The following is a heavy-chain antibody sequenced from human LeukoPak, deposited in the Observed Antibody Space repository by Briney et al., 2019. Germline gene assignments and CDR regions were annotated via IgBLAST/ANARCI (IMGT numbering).Heavy chain of an antibody. D-gene: IGHD3-10*01. V-gene: IGHV1-2*02. J-gene: IGHJ6*02. CDR3: ASPIWFGELLPSV. CDR2: INPNSGGT. CDR1: GYTFTGYY. Sequence: ASVEVSCKASGYTFTGYYMHWVRQAPGQGLEWMGWINPNSGGTNYAQKFQGRVTMTRDTSISTAYMELSRLRSDDTAVYYCASPIWFGELLPSVWGQGTTVTVSS.